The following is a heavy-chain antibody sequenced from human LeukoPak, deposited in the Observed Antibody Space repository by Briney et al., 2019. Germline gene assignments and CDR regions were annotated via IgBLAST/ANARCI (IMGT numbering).Heavy chain of an antibody. V-gene: IGHV3-23*01. D-gene: IGHD4-11*01. Sequence: GGSLRLSCVVSGFTFNSYAMSWVRQAPGKGPEWVLTISVSGGSTYYADSVKGRFTISRDNSMNTLYLQMNSLRAEDTAVYYCAKGGFYSNYDYWGQGSLVIVSS. J-gene: IGHJ4*02. CDR1: GFTFNSYA. CDR3: AKGGFYSNYDY. CDR2: ISVSGGST.